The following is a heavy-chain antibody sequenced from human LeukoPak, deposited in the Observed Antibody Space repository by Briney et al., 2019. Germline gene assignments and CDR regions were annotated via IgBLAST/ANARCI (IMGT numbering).Heavy chain of an antibody. CDR3: ARESLAAAGMSANFDY. CDR1: GYTFTRYY. J-gene: IGHJ4*02. V-gene: IGHV1-46*01. Sequence: GASVTVSCKASGYTFTRYYMHWVRQAPGQGLEWMGIINPSGGSTSYAQKFQGRVTMTRDMSTSTVYMELSSLRSEDTAVYYCARESLAAAGMSANFDYWGQGTLVTVYS. D-gene: IGHD6-13*01. CDR2: INPSGGST.